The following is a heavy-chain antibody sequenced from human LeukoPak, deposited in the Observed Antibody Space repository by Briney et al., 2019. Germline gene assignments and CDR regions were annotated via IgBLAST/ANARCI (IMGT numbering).Heavy chain of an antibody. Sequence: SETLSLTCTVSGGSISSYYWSWIRQPPGKGLEWIGYIYYSGSTNYNPSLESRVTISVDTSKNQFSLKLSSVTAADTAVYYCARGQWLYYFDYWGQGTLVTVSS. V-gene: IGHV4-59*01. CDR2: IYYSGST. D-gene: IGHD6-19*01. J-gene: IGHJ4*02. CDR1: GGSISSYY. CDR3: ARGQWLYYFDY.